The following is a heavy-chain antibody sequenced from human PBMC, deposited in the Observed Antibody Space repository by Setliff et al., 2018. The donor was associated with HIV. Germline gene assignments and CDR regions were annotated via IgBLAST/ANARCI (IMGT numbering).Heavy chain of an antibody. J-gene: IGHJ3*02. CDR2: IYYSGST. Sequence: SETLSLTCTVSGGSISSHYWSWIRQPPGKGLEWIGSIYYSGSTNYNPSLKSRVTISVDTSKNQFSLKLSSVTAADTAVYYCARDPILVAKGAFDIWGQGTMVTVS. V-gene: IGHV4-59*11. CDR1: GGSISSHY. CDR3: ARDPILVAKGAFDI. D-gene: IGHD3-22*01.